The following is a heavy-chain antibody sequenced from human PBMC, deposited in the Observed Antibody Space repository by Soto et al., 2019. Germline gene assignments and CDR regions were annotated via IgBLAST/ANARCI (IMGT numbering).Heavy chain of an antibody. D-gene: IGHD3-22*01. CDR3: ARKYYYDSSGYYYTPWFDP. J-gene: IGHJ5*02. CDR1: GGSISSGGYS. V-gene: IGHV4-30-2*01. Sequence: QLQLQESGSGLVKPSQTLSLTCAVSGGSISSGGYSWSWIRQPPGKGLEWIGYIYHSGSTYYNPSLKSRVTISVDRSKNQFSLKLSSVTAADTAVYYCARKYYYDSSGYYYTPWFDPWGQGTLVTVSS. CDR2: IYHSGST.